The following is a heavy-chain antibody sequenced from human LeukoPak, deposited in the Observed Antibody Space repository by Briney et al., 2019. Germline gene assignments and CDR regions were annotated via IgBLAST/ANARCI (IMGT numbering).Heavy chain of an antibody. CDR2: INHSGST. Sequence: KTSETLSFTCAVYGGSFSGYYWSWLRQPPGKGLEWIGEINHSGSTNYNPSLKSRVTISVDTSKNQFSLKLSSVTAADTAVYYCARGRFRLEWLSPFDYWGQGTLVTVSS. CDR3: ARGRFRLEWLSPFDY. D-gene: IGHD3-3*01. J-gene: IGHJ4*02. V-gene: IGHV4-34*01. CDR1: GGSFSGYY.